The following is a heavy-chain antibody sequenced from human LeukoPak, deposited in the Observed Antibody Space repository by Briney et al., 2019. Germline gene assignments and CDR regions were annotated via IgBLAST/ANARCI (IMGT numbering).Heavy chain of an antibody. CDR1: GFTFSSYG. J-gene: IGHJ4*02. V-gene: IGHV3-30*18. Sequence: PGRSLRLSCAASGFTFSSYGMHWVRQAPGKGLEWVAVISYDGSNEYYAGSVKGRFTISRDNSKNTLYLQMNSLRAEDTAVYYCANGITRLDWGQGTLVTVSS. CDR3: ANGITRLD. CDR2: ISYDGSNE. D-gene: IGHD1-14*01.